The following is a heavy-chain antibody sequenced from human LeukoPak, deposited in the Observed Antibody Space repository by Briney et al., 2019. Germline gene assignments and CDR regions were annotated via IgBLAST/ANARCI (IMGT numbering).Heavy chain of an antibody. V-gene: IGHV3-23*01. CDR3: AKHSWSHFFDY. CDR2: ISGSGGST. CDR1: GFTFSSYD. Sequence: GGSLRLSCEASGFTFSSYDMSWVRQAPGKGLEWVSGISGSGGSTFYADSVKGRFIISGDNSKSTLFLQMNGLRPEDTALYYCAKHSWSHFFDYWGQGTLVTVSS. D-gene: IGHD1-26*01. J-gene: IGHJ4*02.